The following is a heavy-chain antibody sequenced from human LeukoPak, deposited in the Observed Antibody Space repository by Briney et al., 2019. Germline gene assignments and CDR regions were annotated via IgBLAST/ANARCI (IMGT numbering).Heavy chain of an antibody. CDR1: GYTFTGYY. CDR2: INPNSGGT. V-gene: IGHV1-2*02. CDR3: AREAYPLAYYYASSGYPSGYDAFDI. D-gene: IGHD3-22*01. Sequence: AASVKVSCKASGYTFTGYYMHWVRQAPGQGLEWMGWINPNSGGTNYAQKFQGRVTMARDTSISTAYMELSRLRSDDTAVYYCAREAYPLAYYYASSGYPSGYDAFDIWGQGTMVTVSS. J-gene: IGHJ3*02.